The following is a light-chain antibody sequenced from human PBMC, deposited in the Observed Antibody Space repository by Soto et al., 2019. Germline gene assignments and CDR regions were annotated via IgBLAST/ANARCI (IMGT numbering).Light chain of an antibody. V-gene: IGLV2-14*01. CDR2: EVN. J-gene: IGLJ1*01. CDR3: SSYSTSTAYL. CDR1: SSDVGGYDY. Sequence: QSALTQPASVSGSPGQSITISCTGTSSDVGGYDYVSWYQLHPGKAPKLMVFEVNNRPSGVSYRFSGSKSGNTASLTISGRQAADEDDYFCSSYSTSTAYLFGTGTKVTVL.